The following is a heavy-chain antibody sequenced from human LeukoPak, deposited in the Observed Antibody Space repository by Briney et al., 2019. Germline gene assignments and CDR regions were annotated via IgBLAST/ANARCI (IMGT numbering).Heavy chain of an antibody. CDR2: ISYDGSNK. D-gene: IGHD3-10*01. CDR3: AWLWFGEFRTFDY. J-gene: IGHJ4*02. CDR1: GFTFSSYG. Sequence: PGGSLRLSCAASGFTFSSYGMHWVRQAPGKGLEWVAVISYDGSNKYYADSVKGRFTISRDNSKNTLYLQMNSLRAEDTAVYYCAWLWFGEFRTFDYWGQGTLVTVSS. V-gene: IGHV3-30*03.